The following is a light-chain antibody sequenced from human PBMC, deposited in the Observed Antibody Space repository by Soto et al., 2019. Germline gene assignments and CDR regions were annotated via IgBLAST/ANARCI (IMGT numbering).Light chain of an antibody. CDR2: DLT. J-gene: IGLJ1*01. V-gene: IGLV2-14*01. CDR3: SSYRTGGSYV. Sequence: SVLTQPASVSGSPGLSIAISCTGTSRAVGGYNSVSWYQQHPGKAPQLVIYDLTSRPSWVSNRFSGSKSGNTASLTISGLQAEDEGDYYCSSYRTGGSYVFGSGTKVIVL. CDR1: SRAVGGYNS.